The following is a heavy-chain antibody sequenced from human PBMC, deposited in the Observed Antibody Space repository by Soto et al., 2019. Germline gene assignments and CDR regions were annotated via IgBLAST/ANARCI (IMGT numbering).Heavy chain of an antibody. V-gene: IGHV4-39*01. CDR2: IYYDGNT. CDR1: GGSITSSRYY. CDR3: ARSSIAPRLFMYPFDY. Sequence: QLQLQESGPGLLEPSETLPLTFNVSGGSITSSRYYWGWIRQPPGKGLECIGNIYYDGNTYYNPSLKSRVTISVDTSKNQFSLRLSSVTAADTAVYYCARSSIAPRLFMYPFDYWGQGTLVTVSS. J-gene: IGHJ4*02. D-gene: IGHD6-6*01.